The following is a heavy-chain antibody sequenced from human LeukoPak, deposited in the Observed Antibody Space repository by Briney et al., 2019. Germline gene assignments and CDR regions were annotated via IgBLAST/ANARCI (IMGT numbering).Heavy chain of an antibody. Sequence: SETLSLTCTVSGASISSYYWSWLRQPPGKGLEWIGYIYYCGSTNYNPSLKSRVAISVDPSKNQFSLNLSSVTAADTAVYYCARVITVRGVIFDYWGQGTLVTVSS. J-gene: IGHJ4*02. CDR1: GASISSYY. CDR3: ARVITVRGVIFDY. CDR2: IYYCGST. D-gene: IGHD3-16*01. V-gene: IGHV4-59*01.